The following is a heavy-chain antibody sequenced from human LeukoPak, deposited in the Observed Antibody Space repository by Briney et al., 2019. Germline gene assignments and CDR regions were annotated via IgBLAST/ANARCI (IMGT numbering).Heavy chain of an antibody. J-gene: IGHJ4*02. CDR2: IKQDGSEK. Sequence: GGSLRLSCAASGFTFSSYWMSWVRQAPGKGLEWVANIKQDGSEKYYVDSVKGRFTISRDNAKNSLYLQINSLRAEDTAVYYCARGRPTVTTPLAYWGQGTLVTVSS. CDR1: GFTFSSYW. CDR3: ARGRPTVTTPLAY. D-gene: IGHD4-11*01. V-gene: IGHV3-7*01.